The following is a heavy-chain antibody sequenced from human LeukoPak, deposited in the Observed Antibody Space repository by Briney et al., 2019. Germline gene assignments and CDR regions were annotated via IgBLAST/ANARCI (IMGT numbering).Heavy chain of an antibody. CDR1: GGSISSYY. CDR2: IYYSGST. V-gene: IGHV4-59*08. CDR3: ARVQVGYCSGGSCPYYFDY. Sequence: SETLSLTCTVSGGSISSYYWSWIRQPPGKGLEWIGYIYYSGSTNYNPSLKSRVTISVDTSKNQFSLKLSSVTAADTAVYYCARVQVGYCSGGSCPYYFDYWGQGTPVTVSS. D-gene: IGHD2-15*01. J-gene: IGHJ4*02.